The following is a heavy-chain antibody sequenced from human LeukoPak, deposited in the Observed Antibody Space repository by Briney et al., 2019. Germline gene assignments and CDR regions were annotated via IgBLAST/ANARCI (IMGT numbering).Heavy chain of an antibody. CDR2: ISSSGSTI. Sequence: RGSLRLSFAASGFTFSSYEMNWVRQAPGKGLEWVSYISSSGSTIYYADSVKGRFTISRDNAKNSLYLQMNSLRAEDTAVYYCASFPTTVADDYFDYWGQGILVTASS. D-gene: IGHD4-17*01. J-gene: IGHJ4*02. CDR3: ASFPTTVADDYFDY. CDR1: GFTFSSYE. V-gene: IGHV3-48*03.